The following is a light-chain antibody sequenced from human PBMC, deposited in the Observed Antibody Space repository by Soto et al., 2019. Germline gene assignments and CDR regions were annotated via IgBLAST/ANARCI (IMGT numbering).Light chain of an antibody. CDR3: QQYGNLIT. Sequence: EILFPQSPGTLFLYPGERPTLSWRASQSLCSSYLAWYQQKPGKAPRLLIYGSFSRATGIPDRLSGGGSGTVFTLTIRRLEPEDYAVYYCQQYGNLITFGQGTRLEIK. CDR1: QSLCSSY. CDR2: GSF. V-gene: IGKV3-20*01. J-gene: IGKJ5*01.